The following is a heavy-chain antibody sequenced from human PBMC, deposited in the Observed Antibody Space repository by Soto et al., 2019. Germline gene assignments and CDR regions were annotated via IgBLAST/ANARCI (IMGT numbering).Heavy chain of an antibody. J-gene: IGHJ4*02. CDR1: GLIFGSYT. Sequence: PGGSLRHSCAASGLIFGSYTMSWVRQATGKGLEWVSSISSSSFTLYYADSVKGRFSISRDNAKNSLYLQMNSLESEDTAVYYCSRDDSDWFFNWGRGTLVTVSS. D-gene: IGHD3-9*01. V-gene: IGHV3-48*01. CDR3: SRDDSDWFFN. CDR2: ISSSSFTL.